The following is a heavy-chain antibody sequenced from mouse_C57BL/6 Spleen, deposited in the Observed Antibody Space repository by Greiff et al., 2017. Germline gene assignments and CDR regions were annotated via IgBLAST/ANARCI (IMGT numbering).Heavy chain of an antibody. CDR2: IDPSDSET. V-gene: IGHV1-52*01. D-gene: IGHD1-1*01. CDR1: GYTFTSYW. CDR3: ARSPTTVVSYWYFDV. Sequence: QVQLQQPGAELVRPGSSVKLSCKASGYTFTSYWMHWVKQRPIQGLEWIGNIDPSDSETHYNQKFKDKATLTVDKSSSTAYMQLSSLTSEDSAVYYCARSPTTVVSYWYFDVWGTGTTVTVSS. J-gene: IGHJ1*03.